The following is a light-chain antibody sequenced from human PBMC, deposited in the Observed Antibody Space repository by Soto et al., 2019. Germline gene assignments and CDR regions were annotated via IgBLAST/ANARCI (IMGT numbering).Light chain of an antibody. CDR2: DAS. Sequence: EIVLTQSPATLSLSPGQRATLSCRASQSVSDYLAWFQQKPGQAPRLLIYDASNRATGIPARFSGSGSGTDFTPTISSLEPEDFADYYCQQRSNSPRTFGQGTKLEIK. J-gene: IGKJ2*01. CDR1: QSVSDY. CDR3: QQRSNSPRT. V-gene: IGKV3-11*01.